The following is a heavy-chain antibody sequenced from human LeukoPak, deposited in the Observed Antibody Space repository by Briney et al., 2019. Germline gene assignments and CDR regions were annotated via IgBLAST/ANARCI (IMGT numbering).Heavy chain of an antibody. Sequence: PSQTLSLTCTVSGASISSGSYYWSWIRQPAGKGLEWIGRIYTSGSTNYNPSLKSRVTISVDTSKNQFSLKLSSVTAADTAVYYCASFYGDYVGFGYWGQGTLVTVSS. CDR2: IYTSGST. D-gene: IGHD4-17*01. CDR1: GASISSGSYY. J-gene: IGHJ4*02. V-gene: IGHV4-61*02. CDR3: ASFYGDYVGFGY.